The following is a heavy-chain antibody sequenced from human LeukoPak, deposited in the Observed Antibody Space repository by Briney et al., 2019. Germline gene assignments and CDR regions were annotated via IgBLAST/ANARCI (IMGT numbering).Heavy chain of an antibody. CDR1: GGSISSYY. J-gene: IGHJ6*03. V-gene: IGHV4-59*01. CDR3: ARGWYCSSTSCYPCYMDV. CDR2: IYYSGST. D-gene: IGHD2-2*01. Sequence: LETLPLTCTVSGGSISSYYWRWIRQPPGKGLQWIGYIYYSGSTNFNPSLKSRVTISVDTSKNQFSLKLSSVTAADTAVYYCARGWYCSSTSCYPCYMDVCCKGTTVTVSS.